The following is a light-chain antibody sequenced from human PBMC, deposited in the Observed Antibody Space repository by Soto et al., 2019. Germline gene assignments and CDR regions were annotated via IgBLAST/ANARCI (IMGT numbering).Light chain of an antibody. Sequence: EIVMTQSPATLSVSPGERATLSCRVSQSVSSNLAWYQQKPGQAPRLLIYGASTMAPGIPARFSGSGSGTEFTLTISSLQSEDFAVYYCQQYNNWPPVTFGQGTRLEIK. CDR2: GAS. CDR3: QQYNNWPPVT. CDR1: QSVSSN. J-gene: IGKJ5*01. V-gene: IGKV3-15*01.